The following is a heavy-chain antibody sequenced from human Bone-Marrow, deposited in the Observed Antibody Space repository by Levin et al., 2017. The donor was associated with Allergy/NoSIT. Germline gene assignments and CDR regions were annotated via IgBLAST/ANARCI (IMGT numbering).Heavy chain of an antibody. J-gene: IGHJ4*02. CDR1: GFTFSSYA. V-gene: IGHV3-30*04. CDR2: ISYDGSNK. Sequence: GGSLRLSCAASGFTFSSYAMHWVRQAPGKGLEWVAVISYDGSNKYYADSVKGRFTISRDNSKNTLYLQMNSLRAEDTAVYYCARDPMPFMIADVGYFDYWGQGTLVTVSS. CDR3: ARDPMPFMIADVGYFDY. D-gene: IGHD3-22*01.